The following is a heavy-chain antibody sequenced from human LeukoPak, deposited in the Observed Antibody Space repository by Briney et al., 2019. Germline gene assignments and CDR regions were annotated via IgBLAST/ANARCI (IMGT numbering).Heavy chain of an antibody. CDR1: GFTFSSYW. V-gene: IGHV3-74*01. CDR3: AREEVTMYYFDS. D-gene: IGHD2-21*02. CDR2: INSDGSSI. Sequence: GGSLRLSCAASGFTFSSYWMHWVRQAPGKGLVWVSRINSDGSSISYADSVKGRFTISRDNAKNTLYLQMNSLRAEDTAVYYCAREEVTMYYFDSWGQGALVTVSS. J-gene: IGHJ4*02.